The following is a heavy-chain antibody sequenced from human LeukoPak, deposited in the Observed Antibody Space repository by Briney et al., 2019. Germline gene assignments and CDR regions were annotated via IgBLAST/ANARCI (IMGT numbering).Heavy chain of an antibody. V-gene: IGHV3-23*01. CDR2: ISGSGGST. CDR1: GFNFSSDG. Sequence: GGSLTLFCAASGFNFSSDGMGWVRQAPGKGLEWISAISGSGGSTYYADSVKGRFTISRDNSKNTLYLQMNSLRAEDTAVYYCAKPSAYDSRGYPLYYFDYWGQETRATVSS. D-gene: IGHD3-22*01. J-gene: IGHJ4*02. CDR3: AKPSAYDSRGYPLYYFDY.